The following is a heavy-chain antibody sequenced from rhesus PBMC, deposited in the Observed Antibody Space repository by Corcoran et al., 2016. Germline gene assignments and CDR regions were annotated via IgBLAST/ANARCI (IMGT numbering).Heavy chain of an antibody. CDR1: GGSVSSSNW. J-gene: IGHJ4*01. V-gene: IGHV4-65*01. CDR3: ASLRGY. Sequence: QVQLQESGPGLVKPSETLSLTCAVSGGSVSSSNWWCWIRQPPGKGLEWIGYISGSSGSTYYNPSLKSRVTISTDTSKNQFSLKLSSVTAADTAVYYCASLRGYWGQGVLVTVSS. D-gene: IGHD4-29*01. CDR2: ISGSSGST.